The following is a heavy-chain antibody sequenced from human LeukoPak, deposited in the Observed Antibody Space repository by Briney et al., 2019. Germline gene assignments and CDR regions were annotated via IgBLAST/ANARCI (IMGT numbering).Heavy chain of an antibody. D-gene: IGHD3-3*01. Sequence: GGSLRLSCAASGFTFSSYSMNWVRQAPGKGLEWVSYISSSSSTIYYADSVKGRFTLSRDNAKNSLYLQMNSLRAEDTAVYYCARAVGITIFGVVKGPDYWGQGTLVTVSS. CDR3: ARAVGITIFGVVKGPDY. CDR2: ISSSSSTI. V-gene: IGHV3-48*01. J-gene: IGHJ4*02. CDR1: GFTFSSYS.